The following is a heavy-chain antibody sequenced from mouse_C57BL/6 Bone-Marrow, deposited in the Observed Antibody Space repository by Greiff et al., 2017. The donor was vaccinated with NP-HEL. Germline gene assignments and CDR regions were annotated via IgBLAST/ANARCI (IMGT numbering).Heavy chain of an antibody. CDR3: ARGGYYYGIWYFDV. CDR2: INPYNGGT. V-gene: IGHV1-19*01. Sequence: VQLQQSGPVLVKPGASVKMSCKASGYTFTDYYMNWVKQSHGKSLEWIGVINPYNGGTSYNQKFKGKATLTVDKSSSTAYMELNSLTSEDSAVYYCARGGYYYGIWYFDVWGTGTTVTVSS. CDR1: GYTFTDYY. J-gene: IGHJ1*03. D-gene: IGHD1-1*01.